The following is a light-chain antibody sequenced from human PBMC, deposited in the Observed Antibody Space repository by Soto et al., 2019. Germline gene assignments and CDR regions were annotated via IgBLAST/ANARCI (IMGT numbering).Light chain of an antibody. J-gene: IGKJ1*01. CDR3: QQYGSSPWT. CDR2: GAS. Sequence: EIVLTQSPGTLSLSPGESAALSCLASQSVSSSYLAWYQQKPGQAPRLLIYGASSRATGIPDRFSGSGSGTDFTLTISRLEPEDFAVYYCQQYGSSPWTFGQGTKVDIK. V-gene: IGKV3-20*01. CDR1: QSVSSSY.